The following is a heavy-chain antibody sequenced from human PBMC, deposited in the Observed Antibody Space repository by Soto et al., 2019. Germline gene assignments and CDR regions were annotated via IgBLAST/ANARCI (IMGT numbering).Heavy chain of an antibody. CDR3: ARELPGGIAAAYYYYGMDV. Sequence: SETLSLTCTVSGGSISSGGDYWRWIRQHPGKGLEWIGYIYYSGSTNYNPSLKSRVTISVDKSKNQFSLKLSSVTAADTAVYYCARELPGGIAAAYYYYGMDVWGQGTTVTVSS. D-gene: IGHD6-13*01. V-gene: IGHV4-31*03. J-gene: IGHJ6*02. CDR1: GGSISSGGDY. CDR2: IYYSGST.